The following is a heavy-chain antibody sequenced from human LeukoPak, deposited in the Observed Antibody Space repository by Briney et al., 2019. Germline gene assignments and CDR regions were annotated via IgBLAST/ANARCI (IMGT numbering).Heavy chain of an antibody. J-gene: IGHJ6*03. Sequence: PSETLSLTCTVSGGSISSYYWSWIRQPPGKGLEWIGYIYYSGSTNYNPSLKSRVTISVDTSKNQFSLKLSSVTAADTAVYYCARAPGYSYGCEDYYYYYTDVCGKGTTVTVSS. D-gene: IGHD5-18*01. CDR3: ARAPGYSYGCEDYYYYYTDV. CDR1: GGSISSYY. CDR2: IYYSGST. V-gene: IGHV4-59*01.